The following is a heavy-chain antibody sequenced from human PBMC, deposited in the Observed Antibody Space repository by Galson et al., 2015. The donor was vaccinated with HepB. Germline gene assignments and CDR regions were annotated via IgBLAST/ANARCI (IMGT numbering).Heavy chain of an antibody. V-gene: IGHV1-46*01. Sequence: SVKVSCKASGYTFTNYYMHWVRQAPGQGLEWMGIINPLGGSTSYAQKFQGRVSMTRDTSTSTVYMELSSLRSEDTALYYCARVTDYYESSSYFSRPYYYGMDVWGQGTTVTVSS. CDR3: ARVTDYYESSSYFSRPYYYGMDV. D-gene: IGHD3-22*01. CDR1: GYTFTNYY. CDR2: INPLGGST. J-gene: IGHJ6*02.